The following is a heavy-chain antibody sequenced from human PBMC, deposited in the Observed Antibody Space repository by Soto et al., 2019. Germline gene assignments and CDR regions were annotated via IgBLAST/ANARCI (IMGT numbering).Heavy chain of an antibody. CDR2: INAGNGNT. D-gene: IGHD6-13*01. Sequence: QVQLVQSGAEVKKPGASVKVSCKASGYTFTSYAMHWVRQAPGQRLEWMGWINAGNGNTKYSQKFQGRVTITRDTSASTAYMELSSLRSEDTAVYYCARPHTVIAAAGSGWFDPWGQGTLVTVSS. J-gene: IGHJ5*02. V-gene: IGHV1-3*01. CDR3: ARPHTVIAAAGSGWFDP. CDR1: GYTFTSYA.